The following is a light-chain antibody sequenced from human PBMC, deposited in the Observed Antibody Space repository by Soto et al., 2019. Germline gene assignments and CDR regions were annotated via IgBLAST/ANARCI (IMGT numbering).Light chain of an antibody. CDR2: GNS. CDR3: QSYDSSLSGWV. Sequence: QAVVTQPPSVSGPPGQRVTISCTGSSSNIGAGYDVHWYQQLPGTAPKLLISGNSNRPSGVPDRFSGSKSGTSASLAITGLQAEDDADYYCQSYDSSLSGWVFGGGTKVTVL. J-gene: IGLJ3*02. CDR1: SSNIGAGYD. V-gene: IGLV1-40*01.